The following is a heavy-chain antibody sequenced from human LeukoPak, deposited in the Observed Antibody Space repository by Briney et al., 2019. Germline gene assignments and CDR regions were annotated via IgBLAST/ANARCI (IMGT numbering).Heavy chain of an antibody. V-gene: IGHV1-18*01. D-gene: IGHD6-6*01. J-gene: IGHJ5*02. Sequence: ASVTVSCKASGYTFTSYGISWVRQAPGQGLEWMGWISGYNGNPNYAQKLQGRVTMTTDTSTSTAYMELRSLRADDTAVYYCGRSYSSSHPDWFDPCGQGTLVTVSS. CDR1: GYTFTSYG. CDR3: GRSYSSSHPDWFDP. CDR2: ISGYNGNP.